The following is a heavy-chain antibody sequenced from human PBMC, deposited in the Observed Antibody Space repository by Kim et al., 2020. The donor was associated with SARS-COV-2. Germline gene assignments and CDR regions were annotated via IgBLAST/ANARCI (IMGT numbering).Heavy chain of an antibody. CDR2: ISANNGNT. V-gene: IGHV1-18*01. Sequence: ASVKVSCKASGYSFDSHGISWVRQAPGQGPEWMGWISANNGNTNYVQKFQGRVTMTTETPTSTAYMELRSLRSDDTAVYYCTRGGGYCSGGNCYFLDYWGQGTLVTVSS. J-gene: IGHJ4*02. D-gene: IGHD2-15*01. CDR1: GYSFDSHG. CDR3: TRGGGYCSGGNCYFLDY.